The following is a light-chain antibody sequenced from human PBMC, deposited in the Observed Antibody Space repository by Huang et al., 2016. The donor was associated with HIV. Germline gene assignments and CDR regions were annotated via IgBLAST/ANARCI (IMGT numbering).Light chain of an antibody. CDR2: LGF. CDR3: MQALQTPWT. CDR1: QSLLHNNGYNY. V-gene: IGKV2-28*01. Sequence: DIVMTQSPLSLPVTPGEPASISCRSSQSLLHNNGYNYLDWYLQKPGQSPQLLIYLGFNRASGVPDRFSGSGSDTDFTLKISRVEAEDVGVYYCMQALQTPWTFGQGTKVEIK. J-gene: IGKJ1*01.